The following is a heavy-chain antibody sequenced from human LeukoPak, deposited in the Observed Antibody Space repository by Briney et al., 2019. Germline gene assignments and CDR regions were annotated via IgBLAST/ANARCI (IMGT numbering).Heavy chain of an antibody. V-gene: IGHV6-1*01. D-gene: IGHD2-8*01. CDR3: ARYMCGVGVCYRSFAFDV. J-gene: IGHJ3*01. Sequence: SETLSHTCAISGDNVSSNSAAWHWIRQSPSRGLEWLGRTFYRSAWYTDYAVSVKSRISISSDTSKNQFSLHLNSVTPEDTAVYFCARYMCGVGVCYRSFAFDVWAQGTMVTVSS. CDR2: TFYRSAWYT. CDR1: GDNVSSNSAA.